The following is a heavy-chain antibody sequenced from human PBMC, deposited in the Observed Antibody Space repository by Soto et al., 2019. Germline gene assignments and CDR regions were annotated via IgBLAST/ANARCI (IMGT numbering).Heavy chain of an antibody. Sequence: TLSLTCSVSCGSISSGGYSWSWIRQPPGKGLEWIGYIYHSGSTYYNPSLKSRVTISVDRSKNQFSLKLSSVTAADTAVYYCAREYGSGSYGMDVWGQGTTVTVPS. CDR1: CGSISSGGYS. J-gene: IGHJ6*02. CDR3: AREYGSGSYGMDV. V-gene: IGHV4-30-2*01. D-gene: IGHD3-10*01. CDR2: IYHSGST.